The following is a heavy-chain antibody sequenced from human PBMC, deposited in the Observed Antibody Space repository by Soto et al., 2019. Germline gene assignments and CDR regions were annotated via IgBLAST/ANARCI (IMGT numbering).Heavy chain of an antibody. CDR1: GVSISTYY. J-gene: IGHJ6*02. Sequence: PSETLSLTCTVSGVSISTYYWSWIRLPPGKGLEWIGYISYSGSTNYNPSLKNRVTMSVDTSKNQFSLKLSSVTAADTAVYYCVRRLMIREVITHGMDVWGQVTTVTVSS. CDR3: VRRLMIREVITHGMDV. CDR2: ISYSGST. V-gene: IGHV4-59*01. D-gene: IGHD3-10*01.